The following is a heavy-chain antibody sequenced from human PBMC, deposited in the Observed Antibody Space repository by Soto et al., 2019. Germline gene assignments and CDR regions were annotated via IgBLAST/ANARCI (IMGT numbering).Heavy chain of an antibody. Sequence: GGSLRLSCAASGFSFVNYAMNWVRQAPGKGLEWVSGLSGSGTSTYYADSVKGRFTISRDNSRDTLFLQMNSLTADDTAVYYCAKATTNGGWFDPFDSWGQGALVTVSS. J-gene: IGHJ4*02. D-gene: IGHD6-19*01. V-gene: IGHV3-23*01. CDR1: GFSFVNYA. CDR2: LSGSGTST. CDR3: AKATTNGGWFDPFDS.